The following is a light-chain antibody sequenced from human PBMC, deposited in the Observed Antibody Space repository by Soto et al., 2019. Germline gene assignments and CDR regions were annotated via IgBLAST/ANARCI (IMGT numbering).Light chain of an antibody. J-gene: IGKJ1*01. CDR2: DAS. CDR1: QSVSSY. V-gene: IGKV3-11*01. Sequence: EIVLTQSPGTLSLSPGGRATLSCRASQSVSSYLAGYQQKPGQAPRLLIYDASNRATGIPARFSGSGSGTDFTLTINSLQSEDSAVYYCQQHNQWPITFGQGTKVDIK. CDR3: QQHNQWPIT.